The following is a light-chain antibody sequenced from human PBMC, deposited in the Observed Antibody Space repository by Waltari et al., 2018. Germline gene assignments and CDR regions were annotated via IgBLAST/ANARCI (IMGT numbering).Light chain of an antibody. V-gene: IGKV1-33*01. CDR3: QQSNNLPVT. CDR2: EAS. Sequence: DIQMTQSPSSLSASVGERVTITCPANQDIRNNLNWYQQKPGKAPNLLSFEASTLETGVPSRFSGSGFGRDFSFTSSSLQSEYIATYFCQQSNNLPVTFGPGTKVHIK. J-gene: IGKJ3*01. CDR1: QDIRNN.